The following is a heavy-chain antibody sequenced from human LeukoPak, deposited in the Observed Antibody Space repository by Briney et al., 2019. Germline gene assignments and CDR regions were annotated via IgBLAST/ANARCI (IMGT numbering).Heavy chain of an antibody. J-gene: IGHJ4*02. V-gene: IGHV4-59*01. CDR1: GGSISSYY. CDR2: IYPTGST. CDR3: ARRGRNSSGWQDYL. Sequence: SETLSLTCTVSGGSISSYYWSWIRQPPGKGLEWLANIYPTGSTNYNPSLSSRVTISIDTAKNQFSLKLTSVTAADTAVYYCARRGRNSSGWQDYLWGQGTLVTVSS. D-gene: IGHD6-25*01.